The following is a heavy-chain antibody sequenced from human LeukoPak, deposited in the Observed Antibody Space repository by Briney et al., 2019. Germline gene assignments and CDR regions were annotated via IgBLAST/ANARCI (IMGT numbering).Heavy chain of an antibody. Sequence: ASVKVSCKASGYAFTSYYMHCVRQASGQGLEWMGIINPSGGSTSYAQKFQGRVTMTRDTSTSTVYMELSSLRSEDTAVYYCARETGGGYCSGGSCYPTFDYWGQGTLVTVSS. CDR3: ARETGGGYCSGGSCYPTFDY. D-gene: IGHD2-15*01. CDR2: INPSGGST. CDR1: GYAFTSYY. V-gene: IGHV1-46*01. J-gene: IGHJ4*02.